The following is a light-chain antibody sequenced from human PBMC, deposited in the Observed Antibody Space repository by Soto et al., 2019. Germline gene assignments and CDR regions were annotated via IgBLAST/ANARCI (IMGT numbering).Light chain of an antibody. CDR1: ESIDSIY. CDR2: GAS. V-gene: IGKV3-20*01. Sequence: EIELTQSPGTLSLSPGEGATLSCRASESIDSIYLAWYQQKPGQAPRLLIYGASVRATGIPDRFSGSGSGTYFTLSISRLEPEDFAVYYRQHPRTFGQGTKVEF. CDR3: QHPRT. J-gene: IGKJ1*01.